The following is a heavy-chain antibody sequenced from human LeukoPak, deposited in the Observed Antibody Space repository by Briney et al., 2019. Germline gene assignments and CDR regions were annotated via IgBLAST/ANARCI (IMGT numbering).Heavy chain of an antibody. Sequence: PSETLSLTCTVSSDYITSYYWGWIRQPPGKGLEWVGYISYSGTPTYNPSLRGRVTISLDTSKTHFSLRLSSVTAADTAVYYCARQRTAPPIYEYYGMDVWGQGTTVTVSS. D-gene: IGHD3-9*01. CDR1: SDYITSYY. CDR3: ARQRTAPPIYEYYGMDV. J-gene: IGHJ6*02. V-gene: IGHV4-59*08. CDR2: ISYSGTP.